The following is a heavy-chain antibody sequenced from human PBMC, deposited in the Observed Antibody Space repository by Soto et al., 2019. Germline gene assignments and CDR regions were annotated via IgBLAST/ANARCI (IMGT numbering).Heavy chain of an antibody. J-gene: IGHJ4*02. CDR2: IYWHDDK. CDR1: GFSLSTPGVG. CDR3: AHRGGATVGLYYFDY. D-gene: IGHD3-16*01. V-gene: IGHV2-5*01. Sequence: SGPTLVNPTQTLALTCTFSGFSLSTPGVGVNWIRQPPGKALEWLALIYWHDDKRYSPSLKSRLTITKDTSKNQVVLTMANMDPVDTATYYCAHRGGATVGLYYFDYWGQGALVTVSS.